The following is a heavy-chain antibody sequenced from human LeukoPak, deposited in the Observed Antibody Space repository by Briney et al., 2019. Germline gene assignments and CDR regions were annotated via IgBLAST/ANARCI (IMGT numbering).Heavy chain of an antibody. V-gene: IGHV3-7*01. Sequence: GGSLRLSCAASGFTFSSDWMSWVRYAPGKGLEWVANIKQDGSEKYYVDSAKGRFTISRDNAKNSLYLQMNSLRAEDTAVYYCARDLLTMVRGVIYYYYGMDVWGQGTTVTVSS. J-gene: IGHJ6*02. CDR3: ARDLLTMVRGVIYYYYGMDV. CDR2: IKQDGSEK. CDR1: GFTFSSDW. D-gene: IGHD3-10*01.